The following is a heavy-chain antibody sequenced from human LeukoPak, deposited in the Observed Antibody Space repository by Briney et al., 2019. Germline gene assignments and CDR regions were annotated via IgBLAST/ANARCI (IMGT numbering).Heavy chain of an antibody. V-gene: IGHV4-59*08. J-gene: IGHJ1*01. D-gene: IGHD3-16*01. CDR1: GGSISRYY. Sequence: SETLSLTCTVSGGSISRYYWSWIRLPPGKGLEYIGCIDHNGRTNYGPSLQSRVTMSVDTSKNQFSLNLTSVTAADTAVYYCARHLGLMTNLQYWGPGTLITVSS. CDR3: ARHLGLMTNLQY. CDR2: IDHNGRT.